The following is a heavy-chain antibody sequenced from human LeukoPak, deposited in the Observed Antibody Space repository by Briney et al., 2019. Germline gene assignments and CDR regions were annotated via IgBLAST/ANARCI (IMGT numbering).Heavy chain of an antibody. V-gene: IGHV3-23*01. J-gene: IGHJ4*02. D-gene: IGHD2-21*01. CDR3: ASKRIPPYYFDY. CDR1: GFTFSSYA. Sequence: PGGSLRLSCAASGFTFSSYAMSWVRQAPGKGLEWVSAISGSGGSTYYADSVKGRFTISRDNSKNTLYLQMNSLRAEDTAVYYCASKRIPPYYFDYWGQGTLVTVSS. CDR2: ISGSGGST.